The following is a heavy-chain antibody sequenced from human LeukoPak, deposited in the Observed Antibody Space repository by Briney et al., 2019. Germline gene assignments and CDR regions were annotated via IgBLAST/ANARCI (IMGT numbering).Heavy chain of an antibody. Sequence: SLRLSRAASGFTLDDYAMHWVRQAPGKGLEWVSGISWNSGSIGYADSVKGRFTISRDNAKNSLYLQMNSLRAEDTAVYYCAGLPNYYDSSGYYDYWGQGTLVTVSS. CDR3: AGLPNYYDSSGYYDY. V-gene: IGHV3-9*01. CDR1: GFTLDDYA. J-gene: IGHJ4*02. CDR2: ISWNSGSI. D-gene: IGHD3-22*01.